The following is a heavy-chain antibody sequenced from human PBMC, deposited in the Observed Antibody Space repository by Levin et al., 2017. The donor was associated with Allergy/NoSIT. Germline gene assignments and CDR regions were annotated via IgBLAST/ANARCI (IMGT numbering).Heavy chain of an antibody. D-gene: IGHD5-12*01. Sequence: GESLKISCKASGYTFTGYYMHWVRQAPGQGLEWMGWINPNSGGTNYAQKFQGRVTMTRDTSISTAYMELSRLRSDDTAVYYCARRGIVATISPEPWGQGTLVTVSS. V-gene: IGHV1-2*02. CDR1: GYTFTGYY. CDR3: ARRGIVATISPEP. J-gene: IGHJ5*02. CDR2: INPNSGGT.